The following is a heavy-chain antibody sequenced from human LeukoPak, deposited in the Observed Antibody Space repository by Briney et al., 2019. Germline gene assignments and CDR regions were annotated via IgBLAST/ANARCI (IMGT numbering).Heavy chain of an antibody. CDR1: GGTFSSYA. CDR2: IIPIFGTA. CDR3: ARKVPNDSSGYYYRGQFDP. Sequence: SVKVSCKASGGTFSSYAISWVRQAPGQGLEWMGGIIPIFGTANYAQRFQGRVTITADKSTSTAYMELSSLRSEDTAVYYCARKVPNDSSGYYYRGQFDPWGQGTLVTVSS. D-gene: IGHD3-22*01. V-gene: IGHV1-69*06. J-gene: IGHJ5*02.